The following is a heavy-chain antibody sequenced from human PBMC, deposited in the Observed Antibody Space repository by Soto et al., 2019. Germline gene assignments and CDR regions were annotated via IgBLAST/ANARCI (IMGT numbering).Heavy chain of an antibody. CDR2: IWNDGSYK. V-gene: IGHV3-33*01. CDR3: ARFALRGSNSRPIEY. D-gene: IGHD1-26*01. CDR1: GFSFRDYG. J-gene: IGHJ4*02. Sequence: GSLGLACAASGFSFRDYGMHGVRQAPGKGLEWVAVIWNDGSYKFYGASVKGRYTISRDSSRDTLFLQMNSLRAEDTAVYYCARFALRGSNSRPIEYWGQGTLVTVSS.